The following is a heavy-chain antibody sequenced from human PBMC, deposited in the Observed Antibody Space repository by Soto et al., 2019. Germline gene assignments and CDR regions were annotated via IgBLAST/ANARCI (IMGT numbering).Heavy chain of an antibody. J-gene: IGHJ5*02. D-gene: IGHD6-13*01. V-gene: IGHV4-34*01. CDR2: INHSGST. Sequence: SETLSLTCAIYGGSFSGYYWSWIRQPPGKGLEWIGEINHSGSTNYNPSLKSRVTISVDTSKNRFSLVLSSVSAADTAVYYCARGGIATAGARDNWFDPWGQGILVTVSS. CDR3: ARGGIATAGARDNWFDP. CDR1: GGSFSGYY.